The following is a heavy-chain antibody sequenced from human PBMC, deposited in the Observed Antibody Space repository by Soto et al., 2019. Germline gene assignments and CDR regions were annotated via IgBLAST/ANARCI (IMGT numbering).Heavy chain of an antibody. D-gene: IGHD4-17*01. Sequence: PSETLSLTCTVSGGSVSSGSYYWSWIRQPPGKGLEWIGYIYYSGSTNYNPSLKGRVTISVDTSKNQFSLKLSSVTAADTAVYYCARDRMTFDYGGNSNYYGMDVWGQGTTVTVSS. J-gene: IGHJ6*02. CDR2: IYYSGST. CDR1: GGSVSSGSYY. CDR3: ARDRMTFDYGGNSNYYGMDV. V-gene: IGHV4-61*01.